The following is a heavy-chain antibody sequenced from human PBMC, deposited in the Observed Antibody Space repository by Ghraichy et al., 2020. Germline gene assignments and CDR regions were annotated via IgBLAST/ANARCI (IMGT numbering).Heavy chain of an antibody. J-gene: IGHJ6*02. V-gene: IGHV5-51*01. CDR1: GYSFTSYW. CDR2: IYPGDSDT. D-gene: IGHD2-8*01. CDR3: PRFGQYCTNGVCYNSDYYYYYGMDV. Sequence: GESLNISCKGSGYSFTSYWIGWVRQMPGKGLEWMGIIYPGDSDTRYSPSFQGQVTISADKSISTAYLQWSSLKASDTAMYYCPRFGQYCTNGVCYNSDYYYYYGMDVWGQGTTVTVSS.